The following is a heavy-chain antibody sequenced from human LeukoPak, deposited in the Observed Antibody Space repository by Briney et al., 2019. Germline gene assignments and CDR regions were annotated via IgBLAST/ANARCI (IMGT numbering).Heavy chain of an antibody. J-gene: IGHJ4*02. CDR3: AKDGSLGGISSLFSDY. CDR2: ISGSGGST. D-gene: IGHD3-16*01. V-gene: IGHV3-23*01. CDR1: GFTFSSYA. Sequence: AGGSLRLSCAASGFTFSSYAMSWVRQAPGKGLEWVSAISGSGGSTYYADSVKGRFTISRDNSKDTLYLQMNSLRAEDTAVYYCAKDGSLGGISSLFSDYWGQGTLVTVSS.